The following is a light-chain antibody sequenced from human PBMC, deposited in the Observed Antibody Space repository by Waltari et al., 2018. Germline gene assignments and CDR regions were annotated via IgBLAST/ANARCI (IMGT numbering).Light chain of an antibody. CDR3: QQYGSSPPLT. Sequence: PGERATLSCRASQSVSSSYLAWYQQKPGQAHRLLIYGASSRATGIPDRFSGSGSGTDFTLTISRLEPEDFAVYYCQQYGSSPPLTFGGGTKVEIK. CDR1: QSVSSSY. J-gene: IGKJ4*01. CDR2: GAS. V-gene: IGKV3-20*01.